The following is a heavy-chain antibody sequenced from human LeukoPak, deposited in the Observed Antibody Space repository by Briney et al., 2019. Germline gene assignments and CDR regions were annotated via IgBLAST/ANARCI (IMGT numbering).Heavy chain of an antibody. Sequence: SETLSLTCTVSGGSIASSNYYWAWIRQPPGKGLEWVGTIYYNEATKYNPSLTSRVTISVDTSKNQFSLKLTSVTAADAAIYYCARELRIAAVADTGDCWGQGTLVTVSS. CDR1: GGSIASSNYY. V-gene: IGHV4-39*01. J-gene: IGHJ4*02. CDR2: IYYNEAT. CDR3: ARELRIAAVADTGDC. D-gene: IGHD6-19*01.